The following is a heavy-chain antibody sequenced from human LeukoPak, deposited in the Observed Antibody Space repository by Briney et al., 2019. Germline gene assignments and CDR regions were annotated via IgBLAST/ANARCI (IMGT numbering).Heavy chain of an antibody. CDR3: ARALLYYYDSSPDAFDI. CDR1: GGSIYSYY. J-gene: IGHJ3*02. CDR2: IYYSGST. V-gene: IGHV4-59*01. D-gene: IGHD3-22*01. Sequence: SETLSLTCTVSGGSIYSYYWSWIRQPPGKGLEWIGYIYYSGSTNYNPPLKSRVTISVDTSKNQFSLKLSSVTAADTAVYYCARALLYYYDSSPDAFDIWGQGTMVTVSS.